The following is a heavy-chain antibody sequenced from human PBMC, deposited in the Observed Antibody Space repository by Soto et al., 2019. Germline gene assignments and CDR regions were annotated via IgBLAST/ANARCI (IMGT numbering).Heavy chain of an antibody. CDR3: ARDLLWGLYDFWSSYYNHYYGMDV. Sequence: ASVKVSCKASGYTFTSYGISWVRQAPGQGLEWMGWISAYNGNTNYAQKLQGRVTMTTDTSTSTAYMELRSLRSDDTAVYYCARDLLWGLYDFWSSYYNHYYGMDVWGQTTMVTLSS. CDR2: ISAYNGNT. CDR1: GYTFTSYG. V-gene: IGHV1-18*01. D-gene: IGHD3-3*01. J-gene: IGHJ6*02.